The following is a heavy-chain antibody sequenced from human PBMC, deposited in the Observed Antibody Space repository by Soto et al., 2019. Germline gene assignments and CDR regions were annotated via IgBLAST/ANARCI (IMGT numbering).Heavy chain of an antibody. CDR2: INAGNGNT. CDR1: GYTFTSYA. V-gene: IGHV1-3*05. CDR3: ARDPGYYGRDG. Sequence: QVQLVQSGAEEKKPGASVTVSCKASGYTFTSYAMHWVRQAPGQRLEWMGWINAGNGNTKYSQKFQGRVTITRDTSASTAYMALSSLRSEDTAVYDCARDPGYYGRDGWGQGTTVTVSS. J-gene: IGHJ6*02.